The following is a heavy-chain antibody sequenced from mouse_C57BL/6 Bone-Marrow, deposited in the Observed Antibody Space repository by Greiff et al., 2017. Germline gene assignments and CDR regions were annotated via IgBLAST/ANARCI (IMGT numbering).Heavy chain of an antibody. Sequence: VQLQQSGAELVRPGASVTLSCKASGYTFTDYEMHWVKQTPVHGLEWIGAIDPETGGTAYNQKFKGKAILTADKSSSTAYMELRSLKSEDSAVYYCTRPVGVDYGGRGTTLTVSS. CDR3: TRPVGVDY. D-gene: IGHD1-1*01. CDR2: IDPETGGT. V-gene: IGHV1-15*01. CDR1: GYTFTDYE. J-gene: IGHJ2*01.